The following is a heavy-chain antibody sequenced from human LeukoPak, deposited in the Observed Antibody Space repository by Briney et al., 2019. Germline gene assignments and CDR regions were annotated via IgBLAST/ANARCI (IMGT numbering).Heavy chain of an antibody. CDR3: ARDLHSGAYTFDY. CDR2: ISGSSSTI. V-gene: IGHV3-48*02. J-gene: IGHJ4*02. CDR1: GFAFSSFS. Sequence: PGGSLRLSCAASGFAFSSFSMNWVRQAPGKGLEWVSYISGSSSTIYYADSVKGRFTISRDSAKSSLYLQMNSLRDEDTAVYYCARDLHSGAYTFDYWGQGTLVTVSS. D-gene: IGHD1-26*01.